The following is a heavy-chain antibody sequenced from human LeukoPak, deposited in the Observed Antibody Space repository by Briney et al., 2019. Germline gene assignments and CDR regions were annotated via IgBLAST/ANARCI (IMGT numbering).Heavy chain of an antibody. Sequence: PGGSLRLSCAASGFTFSSYNMNWVRQAPGKGLEWVSSISSSSSYIYYADSVKGRFTISRDNAKNSLYLQMNSLRAEDTTVYYCARESAEGHSFGYIGYFWGQGTLVTVS. CDR2: ISSSSSYI. J-gene: IGHJ4*02. CDR3: ARESAEGHSFGYIGYF. D-gene: IGHD5-18*01. V-gene: IGHV3-21*01. CDR1: GFTFSSYN.